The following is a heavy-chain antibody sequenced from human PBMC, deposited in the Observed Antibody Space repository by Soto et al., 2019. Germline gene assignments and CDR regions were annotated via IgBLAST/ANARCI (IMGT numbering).Heavy chain of an antibody. Sequence: PGGSLRLSCAASGFTFSSYAMHWVRQAPGKGLERVALISFDGRNGFYADSVKGQFTISRDNSKNVLYLQMNSLRPDDTAVYYCARSPDFCDYWGQGTLVTVSS. CDR1: GFTFSSYA. J-gene: IGHJ4*02. CDR2: ISFDGRNG. V-gene: IGHV3-30*04. CDR3: ARSPDFCDY. D-gene: IGHD3-3*01.